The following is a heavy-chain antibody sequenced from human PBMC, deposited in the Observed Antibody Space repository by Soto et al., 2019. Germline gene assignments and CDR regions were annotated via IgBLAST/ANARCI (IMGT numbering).Heavy chain of an antibody. CDR3: ARPEGGYGSGYSWFDP. J-gene: IGHJ5*02. CDR1: GRSISEINSY. Sequence: SETLSLTCSVSGRSISEINSYWGWIRQTPGEGLEWIGTIHHTGSTYYNPSLKGRVIISLDTSKNQFSLKLSSVTAADTALYYCARPEGGYGSGYSWFDPWGQGTRVTVSS. D-gene: IGHD5-12*01. CDR2: IHHTGST. V-gene: IGHV4-39*01.